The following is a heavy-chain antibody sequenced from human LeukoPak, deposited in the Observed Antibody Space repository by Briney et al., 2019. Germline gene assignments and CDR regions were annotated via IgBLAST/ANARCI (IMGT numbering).Heavy chain of an antibody. CDR3: AKGLHGSTSYGVDY. CDR2: ISGSGGTT. V-gene: IGHV3-23*01. J-gene: IGHJ4*02. Sequence: GGSLRLSCIASGFTFNNYAMTWVRQAPGKGLEWVSSISGSGGTTYYADSVKGRFTISRDNSKNTLYLQRSSLRVEDTAVYYCAKGLHGSTSYGVDYWGQGTLVTVSS. CDR1: GFTFNNYA. D-gene: IGHD6-13*01.